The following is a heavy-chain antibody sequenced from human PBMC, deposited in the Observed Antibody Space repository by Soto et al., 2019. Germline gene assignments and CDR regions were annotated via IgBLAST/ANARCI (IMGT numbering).Heavy chain of an antibody. D-gene: IGHD5-12*01. CDR3: ARRGGYDGNWYFDL. CDR2: IIPILGIA. J-gene: IGHJ2*01. V-gene: IGHV1-69*02. Sequence: SVKVSCKASVGTFSSYTISWVRQTPGQGLEWMGRIIPILGIANYAQKFQGRVTITADKSTSTAYMELSSLRSEDTAVYYCARRGGYDGNWYFDLWGRGTLVTVSS. CDR1: VGTFSSYT.